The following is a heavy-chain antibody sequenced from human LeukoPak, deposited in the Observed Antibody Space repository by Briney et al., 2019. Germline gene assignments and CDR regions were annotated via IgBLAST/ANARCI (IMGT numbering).Heavy chain of an antibody. V-gene: IGHV4-34*01. CDR2: INHSGST. J-gene: IGHJ5*02. D-gene: IGHD3-10*01. CDR3: ATMVHEYYWFDP. CDR1: VGSFSGYY. Sequence: SETLSLTCALYVGSFSGYYRSWIREPPRNGLERIGEINHSGSTNYNPSLKSRLTISVDTSKNQFSLKLSSVTAADTAVYYCATMVHEYYWFDPWGRGTLVTVSS.